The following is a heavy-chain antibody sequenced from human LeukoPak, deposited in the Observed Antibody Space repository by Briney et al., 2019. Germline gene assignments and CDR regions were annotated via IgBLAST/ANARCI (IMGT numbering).Heavy chain of an antibody. D-gene: IGHD4-11*01. CDR3: ARDYSERYSLDY. Sequence: GGSLRLSCAASGFTFSSYAMSWVRQAPGKGLEWVSAISGSDGSTYYADSVKGRFTISRDNSKNTVYLQMNSLRAEDTAVYYCARDYSERYSLDYWGQGTLVTVSS. V-gene: IGHV3-23*01. CDR1: GFTFSSYA. J-gene: IGHJ4*02. CDR2: ISGSDGST.